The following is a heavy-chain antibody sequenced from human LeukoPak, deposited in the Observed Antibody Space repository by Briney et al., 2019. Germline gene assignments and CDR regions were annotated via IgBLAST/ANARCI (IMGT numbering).Heavy chain of an antibody. J-gene: IGHJ4*02. Sequence: SETLSLTCTVSGGSISSSSYYWGWIRQPPGKGLEWIGSIYYSGSTYYNPSLKSRVTISVDTSKNQFSLKLSSVTAADTAVYYCARASLRIAAAVHDWGQGTLVTVSS. CDR1: GGSISSSSYY. CDR3: ARASLRIAAAVHD. CDR2: IYYSGST. V-gene: IGHV4-39*07. D-gene: IGHD6-13*01.